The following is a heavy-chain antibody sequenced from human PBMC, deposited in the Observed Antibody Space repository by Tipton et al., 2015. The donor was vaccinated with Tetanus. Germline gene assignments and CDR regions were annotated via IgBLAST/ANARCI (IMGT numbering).Heavy chain of an antibody. J-gene: IGHJ6*02. CDR1: GFTFSSYS. Sequence: SLRLSCAASGFTFSSYSMNWVRQAPGKGLEWVSYISSSSSTIYYADSVKGRFTISRDNAKNSLYLQMNSLRAEDTAVYYCARVGYLRPATISYYGMAVGGQGPTVPVPS. CDR2: ISSSSSTI. CDR3: ARVGYLRPATISYYGMAV. D-gene: IGHD3-3*01. V-gene: IGHV3-48*01.